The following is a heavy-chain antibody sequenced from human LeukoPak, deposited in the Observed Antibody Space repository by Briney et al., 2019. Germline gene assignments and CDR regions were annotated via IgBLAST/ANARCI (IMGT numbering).Heavy chain of an antibody. Sequence: GGSLRLSCAASGFTFSSYSMNWVRQAPGKGLEWVSSISSSSSYIYYADSVNGRFTISRDNAKNSLYLQMNSLRAEDTAVYYCATSIAAAGRHYWGQGTLVTVSS. J-gene: IGHJ4*02. V-gene: IGHV3-21*01. D-gene: IGHD6-13*01. CDR3: ATSIAAAGRHY. CDR2: ISSSSSYI. CDR1: GFTFSSYS.